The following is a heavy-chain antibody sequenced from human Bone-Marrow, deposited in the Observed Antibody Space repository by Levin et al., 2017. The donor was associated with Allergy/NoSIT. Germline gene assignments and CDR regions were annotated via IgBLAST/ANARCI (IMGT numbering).Heavy chain of an antibody. CDR3: AREGYDFWSGYSWFDS. D-gene: IGHD3-3*01. CDR2: INTYDGKT. Sequence: EASVKVSCKASGYTFKTYGISWVRQAPGQGLEWMGWINTYDGKTNYVEKLQGRVTMTTDTSTSTAYMELRSLRSDDTAVYYCAREGYDFWSGYSWFDSWGQGTLVTVSS. J-gene: IGHJ5*01. CDR1: GYTFKTYG. V-gene: IGHV1-18*01.